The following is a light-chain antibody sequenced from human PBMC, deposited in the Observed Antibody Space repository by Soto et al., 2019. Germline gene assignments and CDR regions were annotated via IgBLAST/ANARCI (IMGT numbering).Light chain of an antibody. Sequence: DIQMTQSPSTLSASVGDGVTITCRASQSISNRLAWYQQKPGEAPKYLIYDASTLDSGAPSRFSGSGSGTEFTLSISSLQPDDFATYYCQQYNSYPWTFGRGTKVEI. V-gene: IGKV1-5*01. J-gene: IGKJ1*01. CDR2: DAS. CDR3: QQYNSYPWT. CDR1: QSISNR.